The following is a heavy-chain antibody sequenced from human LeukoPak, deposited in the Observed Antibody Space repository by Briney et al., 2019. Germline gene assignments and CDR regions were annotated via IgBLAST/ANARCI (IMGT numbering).Heavy chain of an antibody. CDR2: IYYSGST. CDR1: GGSISSGGYY. D-gene: IGHD6-19*01. J-gene: IGHJ4*02. CDR3: ARAGFSSGEFDY. Sequence: SETLSLTCTVSGGSISSGGYYWSWIRQHPGKGLGWIGYIYYSGSTYYNPSLKSRVTISVDTSKNQFSLKLSSVTAADTAVYYCARAGFSSGEFDYWGQGTLVTVSS. V-gene: IGHV4-31*03.